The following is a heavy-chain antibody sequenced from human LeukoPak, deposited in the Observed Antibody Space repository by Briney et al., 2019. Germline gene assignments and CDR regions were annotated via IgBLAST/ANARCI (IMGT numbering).Heavy chain of an antibody. CDR3: VRDRELAY. CDR1: GGSISSSSYY. D-gene: IGHD1-1*01. J-gene: IGHJ4*02. Sequence: PSETLSLTCTVSGGSISSSSYYWGWIRQPPGKGLAWIGSAYYSGNTYYNPSLKSRVTISVDTSKKEFSLKVSSVTAADTAVYYCVRDRELAYWGQGILVTVSS. V-gene: IGHV4-39*07. CDR2: AYYSGNT.